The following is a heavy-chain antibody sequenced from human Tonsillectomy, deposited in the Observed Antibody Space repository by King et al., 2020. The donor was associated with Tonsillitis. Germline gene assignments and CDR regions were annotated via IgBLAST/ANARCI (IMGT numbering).Heavy chain of an antibody. Sequence: VQLVESGGGVVQPGRSLRLSCAASGFTFSSYGMHWVRQAPGKGLEWVALIWYDGSHKYYADSVKGRFTISRDNSKNTLYLQMNSLRAEDTAVYYCARDHDILTTYSYYAMDVWGQGTTVTVSS. D-gene: IGHD3-9*01. CDR3: ARDHDILTTYSYYAMDV. V-gene: IGHV3-33*01. J-gene: IGHJ6*02. CDR2: IWYDGSHK. CDR1: GFTFSSYG.